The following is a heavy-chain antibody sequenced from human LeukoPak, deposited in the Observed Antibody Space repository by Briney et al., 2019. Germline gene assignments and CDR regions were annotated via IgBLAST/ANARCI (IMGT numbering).Heavy chain of an antibody. Sequence: PGGSLRLSCAASGFTFSSYWMSWVRQAPGKGLEWVANIEHDGSEKYYVDSVKGRFTISRDNVKNSLYLQMNSLRAEDTAVYYCARNYDFWSGYAREPRHYYFDYWGQGALVTVSS. J-gene: IGHJ4*02. V-gene: IGHV3-7*01. CDR1: GFTFSSYW. CDR2: IEHDGSEK. D-gene: IGHD3-3*01. CDR3: ARNYDFWSGYAREPRHYYFDY.